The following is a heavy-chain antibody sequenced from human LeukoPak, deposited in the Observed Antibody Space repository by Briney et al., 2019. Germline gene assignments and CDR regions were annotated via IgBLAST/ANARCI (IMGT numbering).Heavy chain of an antibody. CDR2: IYHSGST. V-gene: IGHV4-4*02. D-gene: IGHD3-16*01. J-gene: IGHJ3*02. Sequence: SVTLSLTCAVSGGSISSGNWWSWVRQPPGKGLEWIGEIYHSGSTSYNPSLKSRVTISVDKSKNQFSLNLNSVTAADTAVYYCASAPALSGYVGAFDIWGQGTMVTVSS. CDR3: ASAPALSGYVGAFDI. CDR1: GGSISSGNW.